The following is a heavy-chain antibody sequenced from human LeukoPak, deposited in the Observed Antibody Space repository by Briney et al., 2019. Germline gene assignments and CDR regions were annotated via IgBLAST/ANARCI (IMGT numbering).Heavy chain of an antibody. Sequence: GASVKVSCKASGYTFTSYDINWVRQATGQGLEWMGWMNPNSGNTGYAQKFQGRVTMTRNTSISTAYMELSSLRSEDTAVYYCARGQWTPPYSSSWYTRNNWFDPWGQGTLVTVSS. V-gene: IGHV1-8*01. D-gene: IGHD6-13*01. CDR1: GYTFTSYD. J-gene: IGHJ5*02. CDR2: MNPNSGNT. CDR3: ARGQWTPPYSSSWYTRNNWFDP.